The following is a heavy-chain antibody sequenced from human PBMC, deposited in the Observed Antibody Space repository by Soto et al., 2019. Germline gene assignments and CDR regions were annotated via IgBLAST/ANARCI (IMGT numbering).Heavy chain of an antibody. Sequence: EVQLVESGGGLVQPGGSLRLSCTVSGFTFGDYWMTWVRQAPGKGLEWVANMNKDGSEKYYVDSVQGRFAISRDNAKNSLYLQMHSLSAEDTAVYYCASQRVSYAMDVWGQGTTVTVSS. CDR1: GFTFGDYW. CDR3: ASQRVSYAMDV. D-gene: IGHD1-1*01. V-gene: IGHV3-7*05. CDR2: MNKDGSEK. J-gene: IGHJ6*02.